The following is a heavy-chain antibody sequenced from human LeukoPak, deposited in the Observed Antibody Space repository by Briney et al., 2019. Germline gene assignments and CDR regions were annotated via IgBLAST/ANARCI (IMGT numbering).Heavy chain of an antibody. V-gene: IGHV3-11*01. J-gene: IGHJ3*02. Sequence: PGGSLRLSCAASGFTFSDYYMSWIRQAPGKGLEWISYISSSGSTIFYADSVKGRFTISRDNAKNSLYLQMNSLRAEDTAVYYCARVVYCSGGSCRIFAFDIWGQGTMVTVSS. CDR2: ISSSGSTI. D-gene: IGHD2-15*01. CDR1: GFTFSDYY. CDR3: ARVVYCSGGSCRIFAFDI.